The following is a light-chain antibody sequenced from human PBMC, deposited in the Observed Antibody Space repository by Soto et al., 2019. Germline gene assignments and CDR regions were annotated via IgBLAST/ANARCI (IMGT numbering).Light chain of an antibody. CDR1: QSISSW. J-gene: IGKJ1*01. V-gene: IGKV1-5*01. Sequence: DIQMTQSPSTLSASVGDRVTITCRASQSISSWLAWYQQKPGKAPKPLIYDASSLESGVPSRFSGSGSGTEFTLTISSLQPDDFATYYCQQYNSYSPFGQGTKVDIK. CDR3: QQYNSYSP. CDR2: DAS.